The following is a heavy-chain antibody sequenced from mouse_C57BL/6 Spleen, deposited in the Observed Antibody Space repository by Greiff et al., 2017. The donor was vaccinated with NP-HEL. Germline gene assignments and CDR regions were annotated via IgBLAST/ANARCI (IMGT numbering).Heavy chain of an antibody. CDR2: ISDGGSYT. CDR3: AREGYYGSTPYAMDY. J-gene: IGHJ4*01. V-gene: IGHV5-4*01. D-gene: IGHD1-1*01. CDR1: GFTFSSYA. Sequence: EVQGVESGGGLVKPGGSLKLSCAASGFTFSSYAMSWVRQTPEKRLEWVATISDGGSYTYYPDNVKGRFTISRDNAKNNLYLQMSHLKSEDTAMYYCAREGYYGSTPYAMDYWGQGTSVTVSS.